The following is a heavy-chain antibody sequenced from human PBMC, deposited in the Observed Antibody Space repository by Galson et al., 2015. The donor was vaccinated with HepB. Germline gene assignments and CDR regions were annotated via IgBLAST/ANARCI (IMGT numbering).Heavy chain of an antibody. CDR1: GFTFSSYG. CDR3: AKDIGRYGGSYYFDY. J-gene: IGHJ4*02. V-gene: IGHV3-30*18. Sequence: SLRLSCAASGFTFSSYGMHWVRQAPGKGLEWVAVISYDGSNKYYADSVKGRFTISRDNSKNTLYLQMNSLRAEDTAVYYCAKDIGRYGGSYYFDYWGQGTLVTVSS. CDR2: ISYDGSNK. D-gene: IGHD1-26*01.